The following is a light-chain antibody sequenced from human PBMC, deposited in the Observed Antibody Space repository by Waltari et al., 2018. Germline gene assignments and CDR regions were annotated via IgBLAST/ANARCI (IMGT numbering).Light chain of an antibody. CDR3: QQYRNLWT. Sequence: DIQMTQSPSTLSASVGDRVTITCRASQSLSNWLAWYQQKPGKAPKVLIYKASTLESGVPSRCSGSGSGTEFTLTISSLQPDDVATYYCQQYRNLWTFGQGTKVEIK. CDR2: KAS. J-gene: IGKJ1*01. CDR1: QSLSNW. V-gene: IGKV1-5*03.